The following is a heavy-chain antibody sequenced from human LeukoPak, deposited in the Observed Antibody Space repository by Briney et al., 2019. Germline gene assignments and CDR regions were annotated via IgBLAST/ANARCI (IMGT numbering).Heavy chain of an antibody. D-gene: IGHD5-24*01. J-gene: IGHJ4*02. CDR2: ISFDGRNG. CDR1: GFIFSNYG. V-gene: IGHV3-30*18. Sequence: GGSPTLSCAASGFIFSNYGMIWVRQAPGKGLEWVAIISFDGRNGYYAESARGRFTISRDNSKNMVYLQIISLRPEDTAVYHCAKDDWLHGETGQYYFDYWGQGTLVTVSS. CDR3: AKDDWLHGETGQYYFDY.